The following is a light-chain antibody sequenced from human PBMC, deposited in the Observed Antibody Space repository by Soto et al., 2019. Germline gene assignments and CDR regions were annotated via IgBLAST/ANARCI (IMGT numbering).Light chain of an antibody. V-gene: IGKV3-20*01. J-gene: IGKJ5*01. Sequence: IVLTQSPCTLSFSPGERAPLPCRAIQSVKSSYLAWYQHKPGQAPRLLIYGTSSRATGIPDRFSGSGSGTDFTLTISRLEPEDFGVYYCQQYNNWPPITFGQGTRLEIK. CDR3: QQYNNWPPIT. CDR1: QSVKSSY. CDR2: GTS.